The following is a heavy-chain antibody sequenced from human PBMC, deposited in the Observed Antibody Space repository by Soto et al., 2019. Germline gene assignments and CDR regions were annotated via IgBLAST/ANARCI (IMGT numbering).Heavy chain of an antibody. D-gene: IGHD2-2*01. V-gene: IGHV1-3*01. J-gene: IGHJ6*02. CDR2: INAGNGNT. Sequence: GASVKVSCKASGYTFTSYAIHWVRQAPGQRLEWMGWINAGNGNTKYSQKFQGRVTITRDTSASTAYMELSSLRSEDTAVYYCARGGRVVPAAPDYYYYYGMDVWGQGTTVTVSS. CDR1: GYTFTSYA. CDR3: ARGGRVVPAAPDYYYYYGMDV.